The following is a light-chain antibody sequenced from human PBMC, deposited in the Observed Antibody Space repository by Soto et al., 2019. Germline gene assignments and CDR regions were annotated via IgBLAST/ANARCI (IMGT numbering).Light chain of an antibody. CDR1: SSDVGGYNY. J-gene: IGLJ1*01. Sequence: QSALTQPASVSGSPGQSITISCSGTSSDVGGYNYVSWYQQHPGKAPKLMLYEVSNRPSGVSNRFSGSKSGNTASLTISGLQAEDEADYYCSSYTSSSPLVFGTGTKVTVL. CDR3: SSYTSSSPLV. V-gene: IGLV2-14*01. CDR2: EVS.